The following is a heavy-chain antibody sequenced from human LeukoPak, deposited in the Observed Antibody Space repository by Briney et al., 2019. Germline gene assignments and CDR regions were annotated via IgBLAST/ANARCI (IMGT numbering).Heavy chain of an antibody. Sequence: GGSLRLSCAGSGFTFSSYWMSWVRQAPGKGLEWVANIKQDGSEKYYVDSVKGRFKISRENAKNSLYLQMNSLRAEDTAVYYCARGHRFSFDIWGQGTMVTVSS. J-gene: IGHJ3*02. CDR2: IKQDGSEK. D-gene: IGHD1-14*01. CDR3: ARGHRFSFDI. CDR1: GFTFSSYW. V-gene: IGHV3-7*04.